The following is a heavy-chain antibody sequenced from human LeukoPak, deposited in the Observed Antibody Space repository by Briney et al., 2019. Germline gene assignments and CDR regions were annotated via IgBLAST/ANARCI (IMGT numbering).Heavy chain of an antibody. D-gene: IGHD2-15*01. V-gene: IGHV3-74*01. CDR3: ARELPFDY. Sequence: GGSLRLSCAASGFTFSNYWMHWVRQAPGKGLVWVSRIKSDGSRTDYADSVKGRFTISRDNAKSTLYLQMNSLRAEDTAVYYCARELPFDYWGRGTLVTVSS. CDR2: IKSDGSRT. CDR1: GFTFSNYW. J-gene: IGHJ4*02.